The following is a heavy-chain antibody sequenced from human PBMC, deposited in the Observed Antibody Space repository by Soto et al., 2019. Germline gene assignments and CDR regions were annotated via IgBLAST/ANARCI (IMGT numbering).Heavy chain of an antibody. J-gene: IGHJ1*01. CDR2: ISSSGSTI. CDR3: ARDPDYYDSSGYYPEYFQH. CDR1: GFTFSDYY. V-gene: IGHV3-11*01. Sequence: GGSLRLSCAASGFTFSDYYMSWIRQAPGKGLEWVSYISSSGSTIYYADSVKGRFTISRDNAKNSLYLQMNSLRAEDTAVYYCARDPDYYDSSGYYPEYFQHWGKGTLVTVSS. D-gene: IGHD3-22*01.